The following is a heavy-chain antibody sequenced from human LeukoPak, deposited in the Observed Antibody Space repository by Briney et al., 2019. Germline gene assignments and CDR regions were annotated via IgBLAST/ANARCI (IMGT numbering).Heavy chain of an antibody. CDR1: GGSFSGYY. J-gene: IGHJ5*02. D-gene: IGHD3-22*01. Sequence: SETLSLTCAVYGGSFSGYYWSWIRQPPGKGLEWIGEINHSGSTNYNPSLKSRVTISVDTSKNQFSLKLSSVTAADTAVYYCARGKSVYYRGKNGFAPGAKETLVTVPS. CDR2: INHSGST. CDR3: ARGKSVYYRGKNGFAP. V-gene: IGHV4-34*01.